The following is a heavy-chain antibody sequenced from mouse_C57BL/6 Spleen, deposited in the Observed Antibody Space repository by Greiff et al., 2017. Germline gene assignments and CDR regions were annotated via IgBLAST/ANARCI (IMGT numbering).Heavy chain of an antibody. D-gene: IGHD2-4*01. Sequence: QVQLKESGAELVKPGASVKISCKASGYAFSSYWMNWVKQRPGKGLEWIGQIYPGDGDTNYNGKFKGKATLTADKSSSTAYMQLSSLTSEDSAVYFCASYDYDSYYAMDYWGQGTSVTVSS. V-gene: IGHV1-80*01. CDR2: IYPGDGDT. CDR3: ASYDYDSYYAMDY. J-gene: IGHJ4*01. CDR1: GYAFSSYW.